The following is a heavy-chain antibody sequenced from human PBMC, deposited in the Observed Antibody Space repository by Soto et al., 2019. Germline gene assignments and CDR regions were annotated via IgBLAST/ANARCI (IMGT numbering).Heavy chain of an antibody. CDR2: IYHSGST. CDR3: ARVSGSYYSGMDV. J-gene: IGHJ6*02. D-gene: IGHD1-26*01. V-gene: IGHV4-4*02. CDR1: GGSISSSNW. Sequence: QVQLQESGPGLVKPSGTLSLTCAVSGGSISSSNWWSWVRQPPGKGLEWIGEIYHSGSTNYNPSLKSRVTIPVDKPKNQFSLKLSSVTAADTAVYYCARVSGSYYSGMDVWGQGITVTVSS.